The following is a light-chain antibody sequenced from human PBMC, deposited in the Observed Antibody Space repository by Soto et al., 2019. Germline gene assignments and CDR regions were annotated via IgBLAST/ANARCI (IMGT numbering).Light chain of an antibody. J-gene: IGKJ2*01. CDR3: QQHGNFPQTYT. CDR1: QSVSSNS. V-gene: IGKV3-20*01. CDR2: AAA. Sequence: EIVLTQSPGTLSLSPGERATLSCRASQSVSSNSLVWYQQQPGQAPRLLIYAAASRATGIPDRFSGSGSGTEFALTVSRLEPEDFAVDFCQQHGNFPQTYTFGQGTKLETK.